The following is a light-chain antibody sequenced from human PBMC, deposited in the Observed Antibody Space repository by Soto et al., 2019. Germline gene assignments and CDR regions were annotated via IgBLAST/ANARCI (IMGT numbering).Light chain of an antibody. V-gene: IGKV1-9*01. CDR1: RGISSD. Sequence: IQVTQSPSALSGAGGERGTLPGQASRGISSDLAWYQQKPGKPPKRLVYSACTRQSGVPSRFSGSGSGPDSTLTSSIVQPEDPATYCIQQPNRHRETFGQGTRLDIK. CDR2: SAC. J-gene: IGKJ5*01. CDR3: QQPNRHRET.